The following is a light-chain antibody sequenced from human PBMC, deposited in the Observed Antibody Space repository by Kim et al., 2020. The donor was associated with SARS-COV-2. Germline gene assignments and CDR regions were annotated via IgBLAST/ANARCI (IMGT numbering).Light chain of an antibody. V-gene: IGKV3-20*01. J-gene: IGKJ2*01. Sequence: SPGERATFSCRASQSVSSSYLAWYQQKPGQAPRLLIYGASTWATGIPDRFSGGGSGTDFTLTISTVEPEDFAVYFCQQYESSPYTFGQGTKLEI. CDR3: QQYESSPYT. CDR1: QSVSSSY. CDR2: GAS.